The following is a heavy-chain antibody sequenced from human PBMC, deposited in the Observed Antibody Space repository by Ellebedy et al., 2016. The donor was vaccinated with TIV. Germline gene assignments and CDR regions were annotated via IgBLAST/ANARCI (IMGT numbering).Heavy chain of an antibody. V-gene: IGHV1-18*01. CDR3: ARSRLGGGHWYFDF. J-gene: IGHJ2*01. Sequence: ASVKVSCXVSGYTFTRYGMSWVRQAPGQGLEWMGWIAVYNGHTKYAQKFQARVVMTTETATSTVYMELRSLRSDDTAVYYCARSRLGGGHWYFDFWGRGTLVTVSS. CDR1: GYTFTRYG. CDR2: IAVYNGHT. D-gene: IGHD3-10*01.